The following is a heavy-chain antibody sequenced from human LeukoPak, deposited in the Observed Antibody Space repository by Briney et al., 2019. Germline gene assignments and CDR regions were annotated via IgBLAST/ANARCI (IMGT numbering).Heavy chain of an antibody. Sequence: GGSLRLSCAASGFTFSSYAMHWVRQAPGKGLEWVAVISYDGSNKYYADSVKGRFTISGDNSKNTLYLQMNSLRAEDTAVYYCARDRANYYDSSGYSPWFDPWGQGTLVTVSS. CDR2: ISYDGSNK. CDR1: GFTFSSYA. D-gene: IGHD3-22*01. V-gene: IGHV3-30-3*01. CDR3: ARDRANYYDSSGYSPWFDP. J-gene: IGHJ5*02.